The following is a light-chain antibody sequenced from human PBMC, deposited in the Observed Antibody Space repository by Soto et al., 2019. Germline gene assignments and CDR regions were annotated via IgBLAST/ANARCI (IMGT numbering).Light chain of an antibody. CDR3: QSYDSNNHVV. CDR1: SGSIANNY. CDR2: DDN. V-gene: IGLV6-57*01. J-gene: IGLJ2*01. Sequence: NFMLTQPPSVSGSPGKTVTISCTRSSGSIANNYVQWYQQRPGSSPTSVIYDDNERPSGVPHRFSGSVDSSSNSASLTISGLKTEDEADYYCQSYDSNNHVVFGGGTKLTVL.